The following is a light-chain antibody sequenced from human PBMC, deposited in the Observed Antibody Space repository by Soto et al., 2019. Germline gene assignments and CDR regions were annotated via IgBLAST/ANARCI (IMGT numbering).Light chain of an antibody. J-gene: IGKJ1*01. CDR1: QSLRSS. Sequence: VMTQSPATLSLSPGERATLSFMASQSLRSSLAWYQQKPGQAPRLLIYGASTRATGIPARFSGSGSGTEFTLTISSLQSEDFAVYFCQQYNIWPQTFGQGTKVDI. V-gene: IGKV3-15*01. CDR2: GAS. CDR3: QQYNIWPQT.